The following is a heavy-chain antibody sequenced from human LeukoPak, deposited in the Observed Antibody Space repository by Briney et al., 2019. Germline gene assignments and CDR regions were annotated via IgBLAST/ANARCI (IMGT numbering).Heavy chain of an antibody. V-gene: IGHV4-4*07. CDR2: IYTSGSP. Sequence: SETLSLTCTVSGGSISSYYWSWIRQPAGKGLEWDGRIYTSGSPNFNPSLKSRATMSVDTSKNQFSLKLSSLTAADAAVYYCARVGSDYGDYVSDYCMDVWGKGTTVTVSS. CDR3: ARVGSDYGDYVSDYCMDV. J-gene: IGHJ6*03. D-gene: IGHD4-17*01. CDR1: GGSISSYY.